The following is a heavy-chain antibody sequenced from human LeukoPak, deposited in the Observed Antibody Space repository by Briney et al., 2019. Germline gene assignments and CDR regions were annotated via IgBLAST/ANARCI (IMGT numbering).Heavy chain of an antibody. CDR3: ARALYYPYFLDY. D-gene: IGHD3-16*01. V-gene: IGHV4-4*02. J-gene: IGHJ4*02. CDR2: IYHSGST. Sequence: PSGTLSLTCAVSGGSISSSNWWSWVRQPPGKGLEWIGEIYHSGSTNYNPSLNSRVTISVDKSKNQFSLKLSSVTAADTAVYYCARALYYPYFLDYWGQGTLVTVSS. CDR1: GGSISSSNW.